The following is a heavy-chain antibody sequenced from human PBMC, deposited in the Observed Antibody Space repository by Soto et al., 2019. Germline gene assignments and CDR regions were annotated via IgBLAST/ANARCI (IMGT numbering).Heavy chain of an antibody. V-gene: IGHV4-31*03. J-gene: IGHJ5*02. CDR1: GGSISSGGYY. CDR2: IYYSGST. D-gene: IGHD3-16*02. Sequence: SETLSLTCTVSGGSISSGGYYWSWIRQHPGKGLEWIGYIYYSGSTNYNPSLKSRVTISVDTSKNQFSLKLSSVTAADTAVYYCARPAGLWGSYRRIGNWFDPWGQGTLVTVSS. CDR3: ARPAGLWGSYRRIGNWFDP.